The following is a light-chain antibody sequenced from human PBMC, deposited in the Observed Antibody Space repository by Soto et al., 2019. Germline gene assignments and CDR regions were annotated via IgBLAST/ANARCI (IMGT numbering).Light chain of an antibody. CDR2: GAS. CDR1: QSVSSN. CDR3: QQYNNWPKT. Sequence: EILMTQSPSTLSVSAGERATLSCRASQSVSSNLAWYQQKPGQAPRLLIYGASTRSTGIPARFSGSGSGTEFTLTISSLQSEDFEVYYCQQYNNWPKTFGQGTKVDIK. V-gene: IGKV3-15*01. J-gene: IGKJ1*01.